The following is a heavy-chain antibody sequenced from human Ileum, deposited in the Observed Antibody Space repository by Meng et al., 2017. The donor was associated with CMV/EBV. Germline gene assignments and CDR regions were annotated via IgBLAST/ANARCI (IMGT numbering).Heavy chain of an antibody. CDR1: GGSINNYY. V-gene: IGHV4-4*07. Sequence: QVQLQESGPGLVKPSGALSSTCTVSGGSINNYYWSWIRQSAGKGLEWIGRFYSSDTYNYHPSLNSRVTMSLDTSKNQFSLNLRSVTAADTAVYYCARDSDTSDGGYYFEHWGQGTLVTVSS. D-gene: IGHD3-22*01. CDR3: ARDSDTSDGGYYFEH. CDR2: FYSSDTY. J-gene: IGHJ4*02.